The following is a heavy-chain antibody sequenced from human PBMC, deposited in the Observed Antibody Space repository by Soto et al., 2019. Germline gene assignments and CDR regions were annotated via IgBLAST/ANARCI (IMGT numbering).Heavy chain of an antibody. J-gene: IGHJ5*02. CDR1: GFTVSNNY. CDR3: AGGPNSNSWGFA. D-gene: IGHD3-16*01. V-gene: IGHV3-66*01. CDR2: IYSGGST. Sequence: QLVESGGALVQPGGSLRLSCAASGFTVSNNYMSWVRQAPGKGLEGVSLIYSGGSTKSEDSVKGRFTISRDSSKNTVYLQMNSLRAEDTAVYYCAGGPNSNSWGFAWGQGTLVTVSS.